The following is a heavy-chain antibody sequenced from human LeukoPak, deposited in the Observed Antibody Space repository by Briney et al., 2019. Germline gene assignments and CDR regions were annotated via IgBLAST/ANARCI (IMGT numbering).Heavy chain of an antibody. V-gene: IGHV3-23*01. J-gene: IGHJ6*04. D-gene: IGHD2-15*01. Sequence: GGSLRLSCAASGFTFSSYAMSWVRQAPGKGLEWVSAISGSGGSTYYADSVKGRFTISRDNSKNTLYLQMNSLRAEDTAVYYCERGASSGVRMDVWGKGTTVTVSS. CDR3: ERGASSGVRMDV. CDR1: GFTFSSYA. CDR2: ISGSGGST.